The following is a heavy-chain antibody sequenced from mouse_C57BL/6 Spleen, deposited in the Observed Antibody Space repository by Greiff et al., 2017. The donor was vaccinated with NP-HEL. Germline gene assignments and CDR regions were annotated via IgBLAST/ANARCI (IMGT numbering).Heavy chain of an antibody. V-gene: IGHV1-50*01. CDR1: GYTFTSYW. CDR2: IDPSDSYT. Sequence: VQLQQPGAELVKPGASVKLSCKASGYTFTSYWMQWVKQRPGQGLEWIGEIDPSDSYTNYNQKFKGKATLTVDTSSSTAYMQLSSLTSEDSAVYYCARGGGSDEGFDYWGQGTTLTVSS. J-gene: IGHJ2*01. CDR3: ARGGGSDEGFDY.